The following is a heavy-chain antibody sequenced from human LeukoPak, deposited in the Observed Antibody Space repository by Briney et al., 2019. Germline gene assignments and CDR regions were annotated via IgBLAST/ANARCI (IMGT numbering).Heavy chain of an antibody. D-gene: IGHD2-15*01. J-gene: IGHJ4*02. CDR3: ARFGYVAAVDV. CDR1: GFSFSAYW. CDR2: INPAGSET. Sequence: GGSLRLSCAASGFSFSAYWMTWVRQAPGTGLEWVANINPAGSETYYVDPVKGRFSISRNNAKNLVYLQMNSLRAEDTAVYHCARFGYVAAVDVWGQGTPVTVSS. V-gene: IGHV3-7*01.